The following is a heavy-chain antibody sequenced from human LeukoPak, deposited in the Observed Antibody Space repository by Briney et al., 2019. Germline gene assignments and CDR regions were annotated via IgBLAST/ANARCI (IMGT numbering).Heavy chain of an antibody. V-gene: IGHV1-18*01. CDR3: ARGQGIGVAGTGGY. Sequence: ASVKVSCKASGYTFTSYGINWVRQAPGQGREWKGWISTNNGNTDYAQKFQGRVTMTTDTSTSTAYMELRRLRSDDTAVYYCARGQGIGVAGTGGYWGQGTVVTVSS. CDR1: GYTFTSYG. J-gene: IGHJ4*02. CDR2: ISTNNGNT. D-gene: IGHD6-19*01.